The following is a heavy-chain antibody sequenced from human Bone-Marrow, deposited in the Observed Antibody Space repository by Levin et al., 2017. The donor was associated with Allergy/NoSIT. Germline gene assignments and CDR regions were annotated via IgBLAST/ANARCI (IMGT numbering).Heavy chain of an antibody. Sequence: PGGSLRLSCAASGFSFSRYALIWVRQAPGKGLEWVSSITASGDKTYFADSVRGRFTMSRDNSKNTVYLQMNSLRAEDTAIYYCTKEIRRSAYFYGLDVWGQGTTVTVSS. CDR3: TKEIRRSAYFYGLDV. J-gene: IGHJ6*02. D-gene: IGHD6-6*01. CDR2: ITASGDKT. V-gene: IGHV3-23*01. CDR1: GFSFSRYA.